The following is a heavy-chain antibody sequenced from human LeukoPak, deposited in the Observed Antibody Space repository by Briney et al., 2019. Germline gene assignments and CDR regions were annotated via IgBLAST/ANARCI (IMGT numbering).Heavy chain of an antibody. CDR3: ARVSIVRYTSGWFIDS. J-gene: IGHJ4*02. CDR1: GFTFSSYG. V-gene: IGHV3-30*03. CDR2: ISYDGSNK. D-gene: IGHD6-19*01. Sequence: PGGSLRLSCAASGFTFSSYGMHWVRQAPGKGLEWVAVISYDGSNKYYADSVKGRFTISRDNSKNTLYLQMNSLRAEDTAVYYCARVSIVRYTSGWFIDSWGQGTLVTVSS.